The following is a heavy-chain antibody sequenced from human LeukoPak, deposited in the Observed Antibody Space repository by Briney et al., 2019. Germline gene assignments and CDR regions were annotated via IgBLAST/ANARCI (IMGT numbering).Heavy chain of an antibody. Sequence: AASVNVSCKASGYTFTSYAMHWVRQAPGQRLEWMGWINAGNGNTKYSQKFQGRVTITRDTSASTAYMELSSLRSEDTAVYYCARDRQWLDYGMDVWGQGTTVTVSS. CDR3: ARDRQWLDYGMDV. J-gene: IGHJ6*02. D-gene: IGHD3-22*01. V-gene: IGHV1-3*01. CDR1: GYTFTSYA. CDR2: INAGNGNT.